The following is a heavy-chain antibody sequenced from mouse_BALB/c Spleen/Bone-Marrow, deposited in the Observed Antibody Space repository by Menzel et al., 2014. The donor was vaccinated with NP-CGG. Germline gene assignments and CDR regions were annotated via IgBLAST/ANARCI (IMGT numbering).Heavy chain of an antibody. V-gene: IGHV4-1*02. D-gene: IGHD1-1*01. CDR2: INPDSSTI. J-gene: IGHJ1*01. CDR3: ARLNYYGNLFE. Sequence: EVNVVESGGGLVQPGGSLKLSCAASGFDFSRYWMSWVRQAPGKGLEWIGEINPDSSTINYTPSLKDKFIISRDNAKNTLFLQMSKVRAKDTAVYYCARLNYYGNLFEWGARATVTVAS. CDR1: GFDFSRYW.